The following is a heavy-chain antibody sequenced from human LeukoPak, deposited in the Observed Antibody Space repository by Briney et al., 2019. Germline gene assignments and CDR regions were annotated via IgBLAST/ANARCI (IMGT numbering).Heavy chain of an antibody. CDR3: AARRDSSGYSPFDF. CDR1: GFTFNSFA. V-gene: IGHV3-23*01. Sequence: GGSLIFSCAASGFTFNSFAMSWVRQAPGKGLEWGSAISDSGESTYYADSVKGRFTISRDNSKNTLYAQMNSLRAEDTAVYYCAARRDSSGYSPFDFWGQGTLVTASS. CDR2: ISDSGEST. D-gene: IGHD3-22*01. J-gene: IGHJ4*02.